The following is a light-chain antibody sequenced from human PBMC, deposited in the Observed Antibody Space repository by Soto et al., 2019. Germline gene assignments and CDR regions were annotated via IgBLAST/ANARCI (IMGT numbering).Light chain of an antibody. CDR3: SSYAGRYTYV. CDR2: EVT. CDR1: TSDIGAYDY. Sequence: QSALAQPAPVSGSPGQSITIPCTGTTSDIGAYDYVSWYQQHPGKVPKLIIFEVTKRPSGFSSRFSGSKSGNTASLTLSGLQAEDEADYYCSSYAGRYTYVFGTGTKVTVL. J-gene: IGLJ1*01. V-gene: IGLV2-14*01.